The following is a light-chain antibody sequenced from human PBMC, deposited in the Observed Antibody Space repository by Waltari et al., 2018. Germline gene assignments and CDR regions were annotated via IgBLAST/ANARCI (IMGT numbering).Light chain of an antibody. CDR2: DAP. CDR1: QDIEKH. V-gene: IGKV1-33*01. CDR3: QQYDNIPHS. Sequence: DVQMTQAPSSLSASVGDRVTITCQASQDIEKHLNWYQPKPGKAPTLLIYDAPNLETGVPLRFSGSRSRTDFTFTISSLQPEDVATYYCQQYDNIPHSFGQGTTLEIK. J-gene: IGKJ2*01.